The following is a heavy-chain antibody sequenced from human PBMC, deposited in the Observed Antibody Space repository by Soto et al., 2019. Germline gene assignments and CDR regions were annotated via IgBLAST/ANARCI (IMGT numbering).Heavy chain of an antibody. D-gene: IGHD4-17*01. CDR3: VTEYYGGFDL. V-gene: IGHV3-72*01. CDR1: GFIFSDYY. CDR2: TRNKRNSYTT. J-gene: IGHJ5*02. Sequence: EVQLVESGGGLVQPGGSLRLSCAASGFIFSDYYMDWVRQAPGKGLEWVGRTRNKRNSYTTEYAASAKGRFSISRDESKNSLYLEMNSLNSYDTALYYCVTEYYGGFDLWSEGALVTVSS.